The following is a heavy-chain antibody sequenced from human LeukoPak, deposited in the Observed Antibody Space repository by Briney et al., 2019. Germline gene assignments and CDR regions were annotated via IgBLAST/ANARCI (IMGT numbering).Heavy chain of an antibody. V-gene: IGHV3-30*03. CDR3: AGQLELRFLEWLFDY. Sequence: GRSLRPSCAASGFTFSSYGMHWVRQAPGKGLEGVAVISYDGSNKYYADSVKGRFTISRDNSKNTLYLQMNSLRAEDTAVYYCAGQLELRFLEWLFDYWGQGTLVTVSS. CDR2: ISYDGSNK. J-gene: IGHJ4*02. CDR1: GFTFSSYG. D-gene: IGHD3-3*01.